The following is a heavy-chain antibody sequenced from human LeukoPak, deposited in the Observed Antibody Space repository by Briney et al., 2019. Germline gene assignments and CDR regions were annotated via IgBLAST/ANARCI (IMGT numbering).Heavy chain of an antibody. CDR3: ARANSGLDY. D-gene: IGHD2-21*01. V-gene: IGHV4-59*01. CDR2: IYYSGST. J-gene: IGHJ4*02. CDR1: GGSITNYY. Sequence: SETLSLTCTVSGGSITNYYWSWIRQPPGKGLEWIGYIYYSGSTDYHPSLKSRVTISVDTSRNQFSLKLSSVTAADTAVYYCARANSGLDYWGQGAQVTVSS.